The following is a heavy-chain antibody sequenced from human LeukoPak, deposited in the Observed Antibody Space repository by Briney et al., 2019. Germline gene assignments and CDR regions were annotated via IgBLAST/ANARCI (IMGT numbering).Heavy chain of an antibody. J-gene: IGHJ4*02. CDR2: ISSSSSTI. CDR3: ARKGSAGLLGY. V-gene: IGHV3-48*04. D-gene: IGHD2-15*01. Sequence: GGSLRLSCAASGFTFSSYSMNWVRQAPGKGLEWVSYISSSSSTIYYADSVKGRFTISRDNAKNSLYLQMNSLRAEDTAVYYCARKGSAGLLGYWGQGTLVTVSS. CDR1: GFTFSSYS.